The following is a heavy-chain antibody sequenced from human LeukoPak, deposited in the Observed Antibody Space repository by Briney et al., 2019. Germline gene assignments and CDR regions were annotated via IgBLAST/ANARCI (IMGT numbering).Heavy chain of an antibody. CDR3: AREPMIGSHWFDP. J-gene: IGHJ5*02. CDR1: GGTFSSYA. CDR2: IIPIFGTA. Sequence: SVKVSCKASGGTFSSYAISWVRQAPGQGLEWMGGIIPIFGTANYAQKFQGRVTITTDESTSTAYLELSSLRSEDTAVYYCAREPMIGSHWFDPWGQGTLVTVSS. V-gene: IGHV1-69*05. D-gene: IGHD3-22*01.